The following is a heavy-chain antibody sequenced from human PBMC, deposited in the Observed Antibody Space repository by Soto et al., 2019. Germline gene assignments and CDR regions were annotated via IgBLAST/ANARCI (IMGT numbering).Heavy chain of an antibody. CDR3: ARSDNRNSLYGVDV. V-gene: IGHV4-34*01. J-gene: IGHJ6*02. D-gene: IGHD1-7*01. Sequence: PSETLSLTCAANGGSLSGYYWSWIRQSPGKGLEWIGEINHRGSSDYNPSLKSRVTISIDASKNHVTLELTSVTAADTAVYYCARSDNRNSLYGVDVWGQGTAVTVSS. CDR2: INHRGSS. CDR1: GGSLSGYY.